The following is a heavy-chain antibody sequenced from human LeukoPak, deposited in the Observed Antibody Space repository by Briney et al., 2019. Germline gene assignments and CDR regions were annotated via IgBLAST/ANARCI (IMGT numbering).Heavy chain of an antibody. CDR1: GGSFSGYY. Sequence: SETLSLTCAAYGGSFSGYYWSWIRQPPGKGLEWIGEINHSGSTNYNPSLKSRVTISVDTSKNQFSLKLSSVTAADTAVYYCARGGLIPHDYGDPFDYWGQGTLVTVSS. CDR3: ARGGLIPHDYGDPFDY. D-gene: IGHD4-17*01. CDR2: INHSGST. J-gene: IGHJ4*02. V-gene: IGHV4-34*01.